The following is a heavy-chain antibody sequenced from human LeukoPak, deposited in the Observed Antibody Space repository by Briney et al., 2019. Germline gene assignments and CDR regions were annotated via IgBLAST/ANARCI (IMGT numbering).Heavy chain of an antibody. Sequence: PGGSLRLSCAASGFTFSSYGMHWVRQAPGKGLEWVAVISYDGSNKYYADSVKGRFTISRDNAKNTLYLQMNSLRVEDTAVYYCAKSDWFDPWGQGTLVTVSS. CDR1: GFTFSSYG. CDR2: ISYDGSNK. J-gene: IGHJ5*02. V-gene: IGHV3-30*18. CDR3: AKSDWFDP.